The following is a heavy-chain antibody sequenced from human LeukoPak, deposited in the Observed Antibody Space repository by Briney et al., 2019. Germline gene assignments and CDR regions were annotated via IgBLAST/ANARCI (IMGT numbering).Heavy chain of an antibody. D-gene: IGHD6-13*01. V-gene: IGHV3-21*01. J-gene: IGHJ4*02. CDR2: ISSSSSYI. CDR1: GFTFSSCS. CDR3: ARADGSSSFPDY. Sequence: GGSLRLSCAASGFTFSSCSMNWVRQAPGKGLEWVSSISSSSSYIYYADSVKGRFTISRDNAKNSLYLQMNSLRAEDTAVYYCARADGSSSFPDYWGQGTLVTVSS.